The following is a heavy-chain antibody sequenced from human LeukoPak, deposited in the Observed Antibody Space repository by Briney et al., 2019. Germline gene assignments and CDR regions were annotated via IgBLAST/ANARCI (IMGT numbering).Heavy chain of an antibody. CDR3: ARVDWITMIVVVPGDAFFDI. D-gene: IGHD3-22*01. Sequence: ASVKVSCKASGYTFTGCYMHWVRQAPGQGLEWMGWINPNSGGTNYAKTFQGRVTMTRDTSISTVYMELSRLRSDDTAVYYCARVDWITMIVVVPGDAFFDIWGQGTMVTVSS. CDR2: INPNSGGT. J-gene: IGHJ3*02. CDR1: GYTFTGCY. V-gene: IGHV1-2*02.